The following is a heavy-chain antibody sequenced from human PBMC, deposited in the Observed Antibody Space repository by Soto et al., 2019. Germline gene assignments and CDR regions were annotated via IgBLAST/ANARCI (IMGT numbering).Heavy chain of an antibody. J-gene: IGHJ5*01. CDR2: IFSNDER. Sequence: SGPTLVNPTETLTLTFTVSGFSLSNAGMGVSWIRQPPGKALEWLAHIFSNDERRFSTSLKNRLTISKDTFNSQVVLIMTNMDPVDTATYYCAQTEDGGRSRTPAGWFDSWCQGTLVTVSS. CDR3: AQTEDGGRSRTPAGWFDS. CDR1: GFSLSNAGMG. V-gene: IGHV2-26*01. D-gene: IGHD2-15*01.